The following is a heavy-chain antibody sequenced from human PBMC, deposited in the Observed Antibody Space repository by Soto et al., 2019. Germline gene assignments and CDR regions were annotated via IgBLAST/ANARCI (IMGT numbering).Heavy chain of an antibody. V-gene: IGHV3-11*01. CDR3: ARDPGFDYDFWSGYTFDY. Sequence: GGSLRLSCAASGFTFSDYYMSWIRQAPGKGLEWVSYISSSGSTIYYADSVKGRFTISRDNAKNSLYLQMNSLRAEDTAVYYCARDPGFDYDFWSGYTFDYWGQGTLVTVSS. CDR2: ISSSGSTI. CDR1: GFTFSDYY. J-gene: IGHJ4*02. D-gene: IGHD3-3*01.